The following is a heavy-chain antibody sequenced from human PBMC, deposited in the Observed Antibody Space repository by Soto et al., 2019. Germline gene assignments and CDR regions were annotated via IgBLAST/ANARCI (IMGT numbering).Heavy chain of an antibody. D-gene: IGHD2-15*01. CDR2: IIPIFGTA. J-gene: IGHJ6*02. CDR1: GGTFSSYA. V-gene: IGHV1-69*01. Sequence: QVQLVQSGAEVKKPGSSVKVSCKASGGTFSSYAISWVRQAPGQGLEWMGGIIPIFGTANYAQKFQGRVTITADEYTSTAYKELSSLRSDDTAVYYCATRGARGPGYYYYYYGMDVWGQGTTLTVSS. CDR3: ATRGARGPGYYYYYYGMDV.